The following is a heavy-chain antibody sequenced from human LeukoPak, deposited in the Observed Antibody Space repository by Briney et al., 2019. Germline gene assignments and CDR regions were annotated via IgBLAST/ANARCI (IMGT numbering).Heavy chain of an antibody. CDR3: ARHHLGRRKPFDY. J-gene: IGHJ4*02. CDR2: IYSTGNT. D-gene: IGHD1-26*01. Sequence: SETLSLTCSVSGDSISTPSYYWGWIRQSPGKGLEWIASIYSTGNTYFNSSFKSRVTISVDTSKNQFSLNMHSVTAADTAVYYCARHHLGRRKPFDYWGQGSLVTVSS. CDR1: GDSISTPSYY. V-gene: IGHV4-39*01.